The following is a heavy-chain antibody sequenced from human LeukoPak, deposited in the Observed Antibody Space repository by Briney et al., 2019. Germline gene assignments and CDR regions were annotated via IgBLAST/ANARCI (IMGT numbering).Heavy chain of an antibody. Sequence: GGSLRLSCAASGFTFNSFGIHWVRQAPGKGLEWVAVIYYDGSNNFYSDSVKGRFTISRDNSKNTVFLQMSSLRAEDTAVYYCAIYHHPRYNASLCFNWLDPWGQGTLVSVSS. CDR1: GFTFNSFG. D-gene: IGHD2-8*01. CDR3: AIYHHPRYNASLCFNWLDP. CDR2: IYYDGSNN. V-gene: IGHV3-30*12. J-gene: IGHJ5*02.